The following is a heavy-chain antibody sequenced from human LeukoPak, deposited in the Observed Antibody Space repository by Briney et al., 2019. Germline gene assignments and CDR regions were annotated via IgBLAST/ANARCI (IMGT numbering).Heavy chain of an antibody. J-gene: IGHJ5*02. CDR2: FDPEDGET. Sequence: ASVKVSCKVSGYTLTELSMHWVRQAPGKGLEWVGGFDPEDGETIYAQKFQGRVTMTEDTSTDTAYMELSSLRSEDTAVYYCATLNYYDSSGYYQGESWFDPWGQGTLVTVSS. CDR3: ATLNYYDSSGYYQGESWFDP. CDR1: GYTLTELS. V-gene: IGHV1-24*01. D-gene: IGHD3-22*01.